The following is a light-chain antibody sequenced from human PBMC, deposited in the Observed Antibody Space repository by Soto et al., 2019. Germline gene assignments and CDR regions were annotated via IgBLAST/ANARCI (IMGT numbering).Light chain of an antibody. Sequence: SYELTQPPSESVSPGQTASITCSGDKLGDKYACWYQQKPGQSPVLVIYQDSKRPSGIPERFSGSNSGNTATLTISGTQAMDEADYYCQAWDSVVVFGGGTQLTVL. V-gene: IGLV3-1*01. J-gene: IGLJ2*01. CDR1: KLGDKY. CDR3: QAWDSVVV. CDR2: QDS.